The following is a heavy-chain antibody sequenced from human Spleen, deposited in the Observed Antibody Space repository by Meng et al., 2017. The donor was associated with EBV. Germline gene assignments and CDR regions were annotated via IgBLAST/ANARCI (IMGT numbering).Heavy chain of an antibody. CDR2: INLGGNT. CDR1: GGSSSGSD. CDR3: ATWNNNGWYYGY. V-gene: IGHV4-34*01. J-gene: IGHJ4*01. Sequence: QLQLQQWGAGLLKPSETLSLTCAVYGGSSSGSDWSWIRQPPGKGLEWIGEINLGGNTNYNPSLKSRVSISVDTSKNHFSLKVDSVTAADTAVYYGATWNNNGWYYGYWGQGTLVTVSS. D-gene: IGHD6-19*01.